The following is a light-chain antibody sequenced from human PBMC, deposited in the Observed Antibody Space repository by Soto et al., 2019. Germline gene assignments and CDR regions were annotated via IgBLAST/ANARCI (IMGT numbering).Light chain of an antibody. V-gene: IGKV1-39*01. Sequence: DIPMTQSPSSLSASVGDRVTITCRASQSISSYLNWYQQKPGRAPKLLIQAASSLQSGVPSRFSGSESGTDFTLTITSLQPEDFATYFCQQSYSMPYTFGPGTKLEIK. J-gene: IGKJ2*01. CDR1: QSISSY. CDR2: AAS. CDR3: QQSYSMPYT.